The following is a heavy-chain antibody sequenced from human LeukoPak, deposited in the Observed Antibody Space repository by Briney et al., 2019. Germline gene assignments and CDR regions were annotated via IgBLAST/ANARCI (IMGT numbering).Heavy chain of an antibody. CDR1: GFTFSSYG. D-gene: IGHD6-19*01. CDR3: ARRGAVAGTHYFDY. CDR2: IWYDGSNK. J-gene: IGHJ4*02. Sequence: GGSLRLSCAASGFTFSSYGMHWVRQAPGKGLEWAAVIWYDGSNKYYADSVKGRFTISRDNSKNTLYLQMNSLRAEDTAVYYCARRGAVAGTHYFDYWGQGTLVTVSS. V-gene: IGHV3-33*01.